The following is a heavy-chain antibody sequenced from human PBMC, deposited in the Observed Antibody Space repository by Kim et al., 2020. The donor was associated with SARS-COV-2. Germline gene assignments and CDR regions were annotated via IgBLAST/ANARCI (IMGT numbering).Heavy chain of an antibody. Sequence: ASVKVSCKASGYTFTSYAMNWVRQAPGQGLEWMGWINTNTGNPTYAQGFTGRLVFSLDTSVSTAYLQISSLKAEDTAVYYCAGGYYDFWSGYYTLGYWGQGTLVTFSS. V-gene: IGHV7-4-1*02. D-gene: IGHD3-3*01. CDR3: AGGYYDFWSGYYTLGY. CDR2: INTNTGNP. CDR1: GYTFTSYA. J-gene: IGHJ4*02.